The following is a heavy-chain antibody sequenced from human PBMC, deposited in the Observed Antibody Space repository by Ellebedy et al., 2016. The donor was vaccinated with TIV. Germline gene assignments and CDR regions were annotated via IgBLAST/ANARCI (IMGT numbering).Heavy chain of an antibody. CDR3: ARDLSRDGYNFLGY. J-gene: IGHJ4*02. CDR2: IIPIFGTA. Sequence: SVKVSCXASGGTFSSYAISWVRQAPGQGLEWMGGIIPIFGTANYAQKFQGRVTITADESTSTAYMELSSLRSEDTAVYYCARDLSRDGYNFLGYWGQGTLVTVSS. V-gene: IGHV1-69*13. D-gene: IGHD5-24*01. CDR1: GGTFSSYA.